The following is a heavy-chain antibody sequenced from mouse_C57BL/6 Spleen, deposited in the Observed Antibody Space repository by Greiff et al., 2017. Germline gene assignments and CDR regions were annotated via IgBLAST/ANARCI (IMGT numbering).Heavy chain of an antibody. J-gene: IGHJ2*01. Sequence: LVESGPELVKPGASVKISCKASGYSFTDYNMNWVKQSNGKSLVWIGVINPNYGTTSYNQKFKGKATLTVDQSSSTAYMQLNSLTSEDSAVYYCARNYGSSYYFDYWGQGTTLTVSS. CDR1: GYSFTDYN. V-gene: IGHV1-39*01. CDR2: INPNYGTT. CDR3: ARNYGSSYYFDY. D-gene: IGHD1-1*01.